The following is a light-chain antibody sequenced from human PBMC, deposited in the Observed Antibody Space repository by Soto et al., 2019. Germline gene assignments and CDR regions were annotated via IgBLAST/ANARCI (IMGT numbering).Light chain of an antibody. CDR1: QGISSW. CDR2: GAS. Sequence: TQSPSSVSASVGDRVTITCRASQGISSWLAWYQQKLGQAPRLLIYGASSRATGIPDRFSGSGSGTDFTLTISRLEPEDFAVYYCQQHGNSPWTFGQGTKVEIK. V-gene: IGKV3-20*01. CDR3: QQHGNSPWT. J-gene: IGKJ1*01.